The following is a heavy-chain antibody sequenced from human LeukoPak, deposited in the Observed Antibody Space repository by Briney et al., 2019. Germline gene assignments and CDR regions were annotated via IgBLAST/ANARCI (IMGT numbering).Heavy chain of an antibody. J-gene: IGHJ4*02. CDR3: ARETATVVNSGPFDY. V-gene: IGHV1-18*01. CDR1: GYTFTSYG. CDR2: ISAYNGNT. Sequence: ASVKVSCKASGYTFTSYGISWVQQAPEQGLEWMGWISAYNGNTNYAQKLQGRVTMTTDTSTSTAYMELRSLRSDDTAVYYCARETATVVNSGPFDYWGQGTLVIVSS. D-gene: IGHD4-23*01.